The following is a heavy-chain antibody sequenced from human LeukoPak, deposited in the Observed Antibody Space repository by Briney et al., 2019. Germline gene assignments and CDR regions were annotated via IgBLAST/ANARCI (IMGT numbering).Heavy chain of an antibody. CDR2: IFYTGST. CDR3: ARVAYSGYDYRGYFDY. Sequence: SETLSLTCTVSGGSISRYYWSWIRQPPGKGLEWIGYIFYTGSTNYNPSLKSRVTISVDTSKNQFSLKLSSVTAADTAVYYCARVAYSGYDYRGYFDYWGQGTPVTVSS. D-gene: IGHD5-12*01. V-gene: IGHV4-59*12. CDR1: GGSISRYY. J-gene: IGHJ4*02.